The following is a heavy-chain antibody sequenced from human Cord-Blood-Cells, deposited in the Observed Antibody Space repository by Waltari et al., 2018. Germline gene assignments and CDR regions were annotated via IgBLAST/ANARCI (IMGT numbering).Heavy chain of an antibody. D-gene: IGHD3-10*01. CDR1: GYTFTGYS. Sequence: QVQLVQSGAEVKKPGASVKVSCKASGYTFTGYSMHWVRQAPGQGLEWMGGINPNSGGTNDAQKFQGRVTMTRDTSISTAYMELSRLRSDDTAVYYCARRLWFGELLSDYWGQGTLVTVSS. CDR2: INPNSGGT. V-gene: IGHV1-2*02. J-gene: IGHJ4*02. CDR3: ARRLWFGELLSDY.